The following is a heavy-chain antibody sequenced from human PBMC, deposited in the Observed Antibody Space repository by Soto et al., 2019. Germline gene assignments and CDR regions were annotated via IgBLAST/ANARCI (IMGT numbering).Heavy chain of an antibody. Sequence: SETLSLTCTVSGVSINCDFWTWIRQPAGEGLEWIGRFFSSGITNYNSSLKSRVTMSLPTSKNQLSLRLTSVTAADTAAYSCAREGIAARGFDYWGQGTLVTVSS. V-gene: IGHV4-4*07. CDR1: GVSINCDF. CDR2: FFSSGIT. CDR3: AREGIAARGFDY. D-gene: IGHD6-6*01. J-gene: IGHJ4*02.